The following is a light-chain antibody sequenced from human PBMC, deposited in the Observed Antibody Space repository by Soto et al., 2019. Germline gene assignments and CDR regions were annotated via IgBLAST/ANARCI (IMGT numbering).Light chain of an antibody. CDR2: GNS. CDR1: SSNIGAGHD. Sequence: QSVLTQSPSVSGAPGQRVTISCTGSSSNIGAGHDVHWYQQFPGTAPKLLIYGNSNRPSGVPDRFSGSKSGTSASLAITGLQAEDDADYHCQSYDSRSASVVFGGGTKLTVL. J-gene: IGLJ2*01. CDR3: QSYDSRSASVV. V-gene: IGLV1-40*01.